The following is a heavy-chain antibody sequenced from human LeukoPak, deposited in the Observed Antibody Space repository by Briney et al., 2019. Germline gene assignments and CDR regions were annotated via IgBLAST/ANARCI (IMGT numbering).Heavy chain of an antibody. CDR1: GGSISSYY. CDR3: ARVGGWEPKLHGVTFDY. V-gene: IGHV4-59*01. D-gene: IGHD1-26*01. CDR2: IYYTGGT. J-gene: IGHJ4*02. Sequence: PSETLSLTCTVSGGSISSYYWSWIRQPPGKGLEWIGYIYYTGGTNYNPSLKSRVTMSADTSKNQFSLKLSSVTAADTAVCFCARVGGWEPKLHGVTFDYLGQGTLVTVSS.